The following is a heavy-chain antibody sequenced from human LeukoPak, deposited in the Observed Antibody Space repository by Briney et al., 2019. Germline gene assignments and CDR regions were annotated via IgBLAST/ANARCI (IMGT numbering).Heavy chain of an antibody. CDR1: GGSFSGYY. CDR3: ARQTGSGLFILP. CDR2: IYYTGNT. D-gene: IGHD3/OR15-3a*01. Sequence: SETLSLTCAVYGGSFSGYYWSWIRQPPGMGLEWIGSIYYTGNTYYNASLKSQVSISIDTSKNQFSLKLTSVTAAGTAVYYCARQTGSGLFILPGGQGTLVTVSS. V-gene: IGHV4-34*01. J-gene: IGHJ4*02.